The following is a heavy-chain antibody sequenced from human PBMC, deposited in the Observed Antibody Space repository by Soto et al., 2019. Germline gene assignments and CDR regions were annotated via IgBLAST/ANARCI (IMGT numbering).Heavy chain of an antibody. CDR1: GGSISSSSYY. Sequence: QLQLQESGPGLVKPSETLSLTCTVSGGSISSSSYYWGWIRQPPGKGLEWIGSIYYSGSTYYHPALKSRVTFSVGSSKNQFFPELTSVTAADTAVYYFARHSQYLDFWSGYPPPNWFDPWGQGTLVTVSS. V-gene: IGHV4-39*01. CDR2: IYYSGST. J-gene: IGHJ5*02. CDR3: ARHSQYLDFWSGYPPPNWFDP. D-gene: IGHD3-3*01.